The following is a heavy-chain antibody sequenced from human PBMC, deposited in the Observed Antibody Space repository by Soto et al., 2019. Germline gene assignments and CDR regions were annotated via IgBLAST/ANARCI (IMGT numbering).Heavy chain of an antibody. CDR1: GFTFNNAL. J-gene: IGHJ4*02. V-gene: IGHV3-15*01. CDR3: TTDDPINKY. CDR2: VKSKTDGGTT. Sequence: GGSLRLSCVVSGFTFNNALMSWVRQAPGKGLEWVGRVKSKTDGGTTEYAAPVKGRFTISRDDSKNMLYLQMNGLKTEDAAVYYCTTDDPINKYWGQGTLVTVS.